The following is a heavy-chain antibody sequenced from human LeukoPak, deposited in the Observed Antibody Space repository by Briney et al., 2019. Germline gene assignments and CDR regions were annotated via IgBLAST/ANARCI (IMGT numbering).Heavy chain of an antibody. CDR2: ISYDGSNK. CDR1: GCTFSSYA. J-gene: IGHJ4*02. Sequence: GGSLRLSCAASGCTFSSYAMHWVRQAPGKGLEWVAVISYDGSNKYYADSVRGRFTISRDNSKNTLYLQMNSLRAEDTAVYYCARGDRDLAGNDYWGQGTLVTVSS. V-gene: IGHV3-30-3*01. CDR3: ARGDRDLAGNDY. D-gene: IGHD1-14*01.